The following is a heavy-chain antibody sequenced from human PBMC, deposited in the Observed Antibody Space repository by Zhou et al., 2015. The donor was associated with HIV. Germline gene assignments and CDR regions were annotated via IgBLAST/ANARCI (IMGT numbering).Heavy chain of an antibody. CDR1: GYTFITYY. V-gene: IGHV1-46*01. J-gene: IGHJ6*02. D-gene: IGHD5-12*01. CDR3: AATLPYSGYADYHYYGKDV. Sequence: QVQLVQSGAEVKKPGASVKVSCKASGYTFITYYMHWVRQAPGQGLEWMGLINPSGGSTTYTQKLQGRITMTRDTSTSTVYMELSSLRSEDTATYYCAATLPYSGYADYHYYGKDVWGQGTTVTVSS. CDR2: INPSGGST.